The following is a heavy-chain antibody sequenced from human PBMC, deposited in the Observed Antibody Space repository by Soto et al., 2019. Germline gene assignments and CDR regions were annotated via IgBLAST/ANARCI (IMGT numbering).Heavy chain of an antibody. D-gene: IGHD3-22*01. J-gene: IGHJ4*02. V-gene: IGHV3-64D*08. Sequence: PGGSLRLSCSASGFTFSSYAMHWVRQAPGKGLEYVSAISSNGGSTYYADSVKGRFTISRDNSKNTLYLQMSSLRAEDTAVYYCVSFQHSSGYYYDPPDYRAQRTLVTGSS. CDR1: GFTFSSYA. CDR2: ISSNGGST. CDR3: VSFQHSSGYYYDPPDY.